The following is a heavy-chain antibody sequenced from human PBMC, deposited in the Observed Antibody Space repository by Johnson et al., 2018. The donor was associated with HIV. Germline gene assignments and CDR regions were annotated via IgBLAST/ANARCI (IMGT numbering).Heavy chain of an antibody. Sequence: VQLLESGGGLVQPGGSLRLSCAASGFTVSSNYMSWVRQAPGKGLEWVSVIYSGGGTYYEDSVKGRFTISRDNSKNTLYLQMNSLRPQDTAVYYCARTRQGAFDIWGQGTMVTVSS. V-gene: IGHV3-66*02. J-gene: IGHJ3*02. CDR1: GFTVSSNY. CDR2: IYSGGGT. CDR3: ARTRQGAFDI.